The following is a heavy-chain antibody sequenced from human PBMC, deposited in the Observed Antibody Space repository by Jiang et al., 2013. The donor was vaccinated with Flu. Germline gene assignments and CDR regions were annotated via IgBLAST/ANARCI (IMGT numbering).Heavy chain of an antibody. CDR3: ARGSGSGSGSFDY. J-gene: IGHJ4*02. Sequence: APGQGLEWMGGIIPIFGTANYAQKFQGRVTITADESTSTAYMELSSLRSEDTAVYYCARGSGSGSGSFDYWGQGTLVTVSS. D-gene: IGHD3-10*01. V-gene: IGHV1-69*01. CDR2: IIPIFGTA.